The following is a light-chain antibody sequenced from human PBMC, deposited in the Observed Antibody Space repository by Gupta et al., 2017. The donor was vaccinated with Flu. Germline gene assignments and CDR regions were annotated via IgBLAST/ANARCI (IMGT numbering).Light chain of an antibody. Sequence: QSVLTQPPSASGTPGQRATISCSGSSSNIGSNYVYWYQQLPGTAPKLLIYRNNQRPSGVPDQFSGSKSGTSASLAISGLRSEDEADYYCAAWDDSLSGWVFGGGTKLTVL. V-gene: IGLV1-47*01. CDR2: RNN. CDR1: SSNIGSNY. J-gene: IGLJ3*02. CDR3: AAWDDSLSGWV.